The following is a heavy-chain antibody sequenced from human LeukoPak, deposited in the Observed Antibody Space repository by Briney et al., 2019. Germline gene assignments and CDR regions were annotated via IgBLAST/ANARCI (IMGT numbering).Heavy chain of an antibody. D-gene: IGHD2/OR15-2a*01. CDR1: GFTFSSYW. Sequence: GGSLRLSCAASGFTFSSYWMSWVRQAPGKGLEGVANIKQDGSEKYYVDSVKGRFTISRDNAKNCLYLQMNSLRAEDTAVYYCGRAPPRANIPDYGGQGTLFTVPS. CDR2: IKQDGSEK. CDR3: GRAPPRANIPDY. J-gene: IGHJ4*02. V-gene: IGHV3-7*01.